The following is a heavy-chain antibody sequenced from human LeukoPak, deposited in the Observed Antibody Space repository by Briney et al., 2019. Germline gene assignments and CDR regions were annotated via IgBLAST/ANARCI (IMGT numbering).Heavy chain of an antibody. CDR3: AANSADYNTLGSSYKV. CDR2: ISYSGTT. V-gene: IGHV4-39*01. Sequence: ASETLSLTRTVSSGSISSSPYYWGWIRQSPGKGLEWIGSISYSGTTYYNPSLKSRVTISVDTSKNQFSLKLSSVTAADTAVYYCAANSADYNTLGSSYKVWGQGTLVTVSS. D-gene: IGHD3-10*01. CDR1: SGSISSSPYY. J-gene: IGHJ4*02.